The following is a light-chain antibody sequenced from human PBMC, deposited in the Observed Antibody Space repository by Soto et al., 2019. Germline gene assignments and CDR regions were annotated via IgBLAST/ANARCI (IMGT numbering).Light chain of an antibody. J-gene: IGKJ1*01. CDR3: QQYHHWWT. CDR1: QSVSSN. V-gene: IGKV3-15*01. Sequence: EMVLAQSPATLSVXXVXXXXXXCRASQSVSSNLAWYQQKPGQAPRLLIYGASTRATGIPDRFTGSDSGTEFILTISSLQSEDFAVYYCQQYHHWWTFGQGTKVDI. CDR2: GAS.